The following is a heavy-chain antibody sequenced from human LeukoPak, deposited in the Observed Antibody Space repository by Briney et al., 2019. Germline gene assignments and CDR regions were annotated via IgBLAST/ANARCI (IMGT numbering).Heavy chain of an antibody. Sequence: GGSQRLSCAASGFTFSSFAMTWVRQAPGKGLEWVAAISGSDGRTYYADSVKGRFLISTDNSRDTAFLQMNSLRAEDTAIYYCAKGRGYLDYWGQGTLVTVSS. D-gene: IGHD6-13*01. CDR1: GFTFSSFA. V-gene: IGHV3-23*01. J-gene: IGHJ4*02. CDR2: ISGSDGRT. CDR3: AKGRGYLDY.